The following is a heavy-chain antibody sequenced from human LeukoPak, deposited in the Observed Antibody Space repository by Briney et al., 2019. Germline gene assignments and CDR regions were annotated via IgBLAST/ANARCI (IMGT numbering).Heavy chain of an antibody. CDR1: GFTFSSHW. CDR3: ARGDRSGNDY. D-gene: IGHD3-22*01. V-gene: IGHV3-53*01. J-gene: IGHJ4*02. CDR2: IYSGGST. Sequence: GGSLRLSCAASGFTFSSHWMHWVRQAPGKGLEWVSVIYSGGSTYYADSVKGLFTISRDNSKNTLYLQMNSLRAEDTAVYYCARGDRSGNDYWGQGTLVTVSS.